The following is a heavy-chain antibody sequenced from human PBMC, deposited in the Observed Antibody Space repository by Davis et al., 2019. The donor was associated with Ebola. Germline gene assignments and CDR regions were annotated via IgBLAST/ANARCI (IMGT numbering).Heavy chain of an antibody. Sequence: PGGSLRLSCAASGFTFNNYNRNWVRQAPGKGLEWVSYISSSSSTIYYADSVKGRFTISKDNAKNSLYLQMNSLRDEDTAVYYCARPGRGYSGYDGMDVWGQGTTVTVSS. CDR3: ARPGRGYSGYDGMDV. D-gene: IGHD5-12*01. J-gene: IGHJ6*02. V-gene: IGHV3-48*02. CDR1: GFTFNNYN. CDR2: ISSSSSTI.